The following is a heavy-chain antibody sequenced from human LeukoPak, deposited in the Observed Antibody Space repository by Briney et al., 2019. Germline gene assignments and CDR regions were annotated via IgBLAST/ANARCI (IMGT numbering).Heavy chain of an antibody. CDR2: NYPSDSDT. CDR1: GYSFTTYW. J-gene: IGHJ4*02. Sequence: PGESLKISCKGSGYSFTTYWIGWVRQMPGKGLEWMGINYPSDSDTRYSPSFQGQVTISADKSISTAYLQWSSLKASDTAMYYCAILLQGVTGTWGYWGQGTLVTVSS. CDR3: AILLQGVTGTWGY. D-gene: IGHD6-19*01. V-gene: IGHV5-51*01.